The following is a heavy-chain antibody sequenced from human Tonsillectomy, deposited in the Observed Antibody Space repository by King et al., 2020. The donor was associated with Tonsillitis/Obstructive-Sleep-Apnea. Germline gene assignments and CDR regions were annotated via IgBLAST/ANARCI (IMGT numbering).Heavy chain of an antibody. Sequence: VKLVQSGAEVKKPGASVKVSCKASGYTFTSYDIHWVRQATGQGLEWMGWMNPNSGNTGYAQKFQGRVTMTRNTSISTAYMELSSLRSEDTAVYYCARFGCSSTSCYIDYWGQGTLVTVSS. J-gene: IGHJ4*02. CDR3: ARFGCSSTSCYIDY. CDR1: GYTFTSYD. V-gene: IGHV1-8*01. CDR2: MNPNSGNT. D-gene: IGHD2-2*02.